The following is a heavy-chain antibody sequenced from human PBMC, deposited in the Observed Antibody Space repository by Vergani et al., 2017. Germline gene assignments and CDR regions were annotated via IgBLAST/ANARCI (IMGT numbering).Heavy chain of an antibody. CDR3: ARGPYWREAGVPHFDY. CDR1: EFTFSNYG. V-gene: IGHV3-33*01. Sequence: LQLVESGGGVVQPGRSLRLSCAASEFTFSNYGMHWVRQAPGKGLEWVAVIWFDGSNKYYADSLKGRFTISRDNSKNTLYLQMNSLRAEDTAIYYCARGPYWREAGVPHFDYWGQGTLVTVSS. D-gene: IGHD6-13*01. J-gene: IGHJ4*02. CDR2: IWFDGSNK.